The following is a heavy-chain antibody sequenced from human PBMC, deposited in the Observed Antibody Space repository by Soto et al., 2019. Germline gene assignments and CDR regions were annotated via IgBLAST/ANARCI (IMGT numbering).Heavy chain of an antibody. CDR1: GYTFTSYY. CDR2: INPSGGST. J-gene: IGHJ4*02. D-gene: IGHD6-13*01. Sequence: QVQLVQSGAEVKKPGASVKVSCKASGYTFTSYYMHWVRQAPGQGLEWMGIINPSGGSTSYAQKFPGSVTMTRETSTSTVYMEMSSLRSEDTAVYYCAREQQLVLSPHFDYWGQGTLVTVSS. CDR3: AREQQLVLSPHFDY. V-gene: IGHV1-46*03.